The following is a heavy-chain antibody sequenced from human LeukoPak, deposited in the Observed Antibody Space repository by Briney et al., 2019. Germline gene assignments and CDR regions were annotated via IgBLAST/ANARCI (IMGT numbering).Heavy chain of an antibody. Sequence: GASVKVSCKASGYTFTSYGISWVRQAPGQGLEWLGWISAYTGNTEYAQNFQGRITMTTETPTSTAYMELRSLRSDDTAVYYCGRQSGSGSYTWFDLWGQGTLVTVSS. CDR1: GYTFTSYG. CDR2: ISAYTGNT. V-gene: IGHV1-18*01. CDR3: GRQSGSGSYTWFDL. J-gene: IGHJ5*02. D-gene: IGHD3-10*01.